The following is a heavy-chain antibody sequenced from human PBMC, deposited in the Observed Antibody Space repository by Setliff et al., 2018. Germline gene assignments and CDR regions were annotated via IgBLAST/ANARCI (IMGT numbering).Heavy chain of an antibody. CDR2: INQDGSEK. V-gene: IGHV3-7*01. CDR1: GFTFSSYW. J-gene: IGHJ6*03. CDR3: ARDSSGSYYNVYYYYYYYMDV. Sequence: GESLTISCAASGFTFSSYWMGWVRQAPGKGLEWVANINQDGSEKYYVDSVRGRFTISRDNAKNALYLQMNSLRADDAAVYFCARDSSGSYYNVYYYYYYYMDVWGRGTTVTVSS. D-gene: IGHD3-10*01.